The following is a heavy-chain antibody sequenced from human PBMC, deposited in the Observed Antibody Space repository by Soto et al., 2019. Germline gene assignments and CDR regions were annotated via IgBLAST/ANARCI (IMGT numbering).Heavy chain of an antibody. CDR2: IYHSGNT. J-gene: IGHJ5*02. Sequence: QVQLQESGPGLVKPSQTLSLTCTVSGGSISSGDYYWSWIRQPPGKGLEWIGYIYHSGNTYYNPSLKSRVTISVDTSKNQSPLKLSSVTAADTAVYYCARERPDGARLDPWGQGTLVTVSS. CDR3: ARERPDGARLDP. V-gene: IGHV4-30-4*01. D-gene: IGHD6-6*01. CDR1: GGSISSGDYY.